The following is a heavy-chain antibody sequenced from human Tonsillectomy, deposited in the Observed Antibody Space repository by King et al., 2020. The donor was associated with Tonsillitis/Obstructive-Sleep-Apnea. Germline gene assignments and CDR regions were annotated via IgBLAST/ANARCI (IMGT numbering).Heavy chain of an antibody. CDR1: GGSFSDYY. J-gene: IGHJ6*03. D-gene: IGHD2-2*01. CDR3: AGGDIVVVPAAHYYCFYLDV. CDR2: INHSGST. V-gene: IGHV4-34*01. Sequence: VKLQQWGAGLLKPSETLSLTCAVYGGSFSDYYWNWIRQPPGKGLEWIGEINHSGSTNYNPSLKSRVTISVDTSKNQFSLKLSSVTAADPAVYYCAGGDIVVVPAAHYYCFYLDVWGKGTTVTVSS.